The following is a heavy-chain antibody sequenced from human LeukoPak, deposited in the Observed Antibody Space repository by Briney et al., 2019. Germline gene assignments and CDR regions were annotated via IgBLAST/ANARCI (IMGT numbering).Heavy chain of an antibody. D-gene: IGHD3-22*01. CDR2: ICCICYI. CDR3: ARVGSYYDSSGYYIWFDP. CDR1: RFNHRSYS. V-gene: IGHV3-21*01. Sequence: PGGDLRLSCAGSRFNHRSYSMNWVGPAPGKGLDWVSSICCICYIYYPDLVKRRFNLSRDIAQHPLSLQMNSLRAEDTAVYYCARVGSYYDSSGYYIWFDPWGQGTLVTVSS. J-gene: IGHJ5*02.